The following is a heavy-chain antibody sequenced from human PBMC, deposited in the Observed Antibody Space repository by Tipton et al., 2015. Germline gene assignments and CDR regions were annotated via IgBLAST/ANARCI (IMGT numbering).Heavy chain of an antibody. V-gene: IGHV4-59*08. J-gene: IGHJ5*01. CDR1: GASISSYY. CDR3: ARGGGDDYIWGSSRFDS. D-gene: IGHD3-16*02. CDR2: ISYNGST. Sequence: GLVKPSETPSLTCTVSGASISSYYWSWIRQPPGKGLEWIGHISYNGSTCCNPSLKSRLTTSIDTSKNQFSLNLTSVTAADTAMYYCARGGGDDYIWGSSRFDSWGQGILVTVSS.